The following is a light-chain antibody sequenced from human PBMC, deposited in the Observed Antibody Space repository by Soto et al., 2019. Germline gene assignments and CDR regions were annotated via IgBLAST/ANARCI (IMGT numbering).Light chain of an antibody. CDR2: DAS. CDR3: QQRSNWPPEIT. V-gene: IGKV3-11*01. Sequence: IVMRHSPATLSVSPGEKATLSCRASQSVSSRLAWYQQKRGQAPRLLIYDASNRATGIPARFSGSGSGTDFTLTISSLEPEDFAVYYCQQRSNWPPEITFGQGTRLEI. CDR1: QSVSSR. J-gene: IGKJ5*01.